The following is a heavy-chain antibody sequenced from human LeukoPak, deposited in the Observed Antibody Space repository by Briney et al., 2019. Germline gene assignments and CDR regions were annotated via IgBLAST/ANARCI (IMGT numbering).Heavy chain of an antibody. CDR1: GGSISSYY. D-gene: IGHD5-12*01. Sequence: SETLSLTCTVSGGSISSYYWSWIRQPPGKGLEWIGYIYYSGSTNYNPSLKGRVTISVDTSKNQFSLKLSSVTAADTAVYYCARTVATIGYFDYWGQGTLVTVSS. V-gene: IGHV4-59*01. CDR3: ARTVATIGYFDY. CDR2: IYYSGST. J-gene: IGHJ4*02.